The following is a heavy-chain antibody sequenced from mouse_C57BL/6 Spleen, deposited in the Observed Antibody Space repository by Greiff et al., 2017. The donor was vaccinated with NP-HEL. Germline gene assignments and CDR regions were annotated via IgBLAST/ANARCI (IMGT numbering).Heavy chain of an antibody. CDR1: GYAFSSYW. Sequence: VQLQQSGAELVKPGASVKISCKASGYAFSSYWMNWVKQRPGKGLEWIGQIYPGDGDTNYNGKFKGKATLTADKSSSTAYMQLSSLTSEDSAVYFCARNPSIYYGSSSYYLDYWGQGTTRTVSS. V-gene: IGHV1-80*01. J-gene: IGHJ2*01. CDR3: ARNPSIYYGSSSYYLDY. CDR2: IYPGDGDT. D-gene: IGHD1-1*01.